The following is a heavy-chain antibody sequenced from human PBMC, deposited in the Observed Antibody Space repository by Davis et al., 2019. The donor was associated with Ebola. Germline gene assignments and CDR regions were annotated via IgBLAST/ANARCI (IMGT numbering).Heavy chain of an antibody. CDR1: GFTFSSYD. D-gene: IGHD3-22*01. CDR2: ISGDTSTR. J-gene: IGHJ4*02. CDR3: ARVVTMIVVT. Sequence: PGGSLRLSCEASGFTFSSYDMNWVRQAPGKGLQWISYISGDTSTRYYVDSVKGRFTIYRDNAKNSLYLQMNSLRAEDTAVYYCARVVTMIVVTWGQGTLVTVSS. V-gene: IGHV3-48*01.